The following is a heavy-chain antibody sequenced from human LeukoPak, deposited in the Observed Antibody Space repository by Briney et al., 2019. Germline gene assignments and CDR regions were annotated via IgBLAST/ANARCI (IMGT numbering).Heavy chain of an antibody. CDR3: AVGEYSYGFPFDY. CDR2: MNPNSGNT. Sequence: ASVKVSCKASGYTFTSYDINWVRQATGQGLEWMGWMNPNSGNTGYAQKFQGRVTMTRNTSISTAYMELSSLRSEDTAVYYCAVGEYSYGFPFDYWGQGTLVTVSS. V-gene: IGHV1-8*01. CDR1: GYTFTSYD. D-gene: IGHD5-18*01. J-gene: IGHJ4*02.